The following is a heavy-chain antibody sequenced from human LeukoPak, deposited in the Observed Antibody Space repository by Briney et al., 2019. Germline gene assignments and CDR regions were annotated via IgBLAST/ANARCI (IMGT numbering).Heavy chain of an antibody. J-gene: IGHJ4*02. CDR1: GFTFSSYW. Sequence: GGSLRLSCAASGFTFSSYWMSWVRQAPGKGLEWVANIKQDGSEKYYVDSVKGRFTISRDNAKNSLYLQMNSLRAEDTAVYYCASDFDFWSGYYRGVFDQWGQGTLVTVSS. D-gene: IGHD3-3*01. V-gene: IGHV3-7*01. CDR2: IKQDGSEK. CDR3: ASDFDFWSGYYRGVFDQ.